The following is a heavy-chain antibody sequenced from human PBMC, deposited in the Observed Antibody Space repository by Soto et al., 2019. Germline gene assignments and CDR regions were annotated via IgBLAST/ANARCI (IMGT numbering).Heavy chain of an antibody. CDR3: ARGCGNGDAFDI. D-gene: IGHD2-15*01. CDR1: GYSISSSNW. J-gene: IGHJ3*02. CDR2: IHYIGTT. V-gene: IGHV4-28*03. Sequence: QVQLQESGPGLVKPSDTLSLTCAVSGYSISSSNWWGWIRQPPGKGLEWIGHIHYIGTTYDNPSLISRVNRSVDTTKHQFTLKLSSVTAGDTAVYYCARGCGNGDAFDIWGQGTLVTVSS.